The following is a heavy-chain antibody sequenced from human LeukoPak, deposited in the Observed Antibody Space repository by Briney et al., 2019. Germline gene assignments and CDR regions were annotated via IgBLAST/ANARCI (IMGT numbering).Heavy chain of an antibody. CDR3: ARWEVATTPFDY. J-gene: IGHJ4*02. Sequence: SVTLSLTCAVYGGSFSGYHWSWIRQPPGKGLEWIGEINHSGSTNYNPPLKSRVTISVDTSKNQFSLKLSSVTAADTAVYYCARWEVATTPFDYWGQGTLVTVSS. CDR2: INHSGST. CDR1: GGSFSGYH. D-gene: IGHD5-24*01. V-gene: IGHV4-34*01.